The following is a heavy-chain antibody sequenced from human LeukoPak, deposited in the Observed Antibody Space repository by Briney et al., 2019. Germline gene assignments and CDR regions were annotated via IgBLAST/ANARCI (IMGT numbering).Heavy chain of an antibody. Sequence: GGSLRLSCAASGFTFSSYAMHWVRQAPGKGLEWVAVISYDGSNKYYADSVKGRFTISRDNSKNTLYLEMNSLRAEDTAVYYCARDGNFWSGYSPGYYYYYMDVWGKGTTVTVSS. J-gene: IGHJ6*03. CDR2: ISYDGSNK. D-gene: IGHD3-3*01. V-gene: IGHV3-30*01. CDR1: GFTFSSYA. CDR3: ARDGNFWSGYSPGYYYYYMDV.